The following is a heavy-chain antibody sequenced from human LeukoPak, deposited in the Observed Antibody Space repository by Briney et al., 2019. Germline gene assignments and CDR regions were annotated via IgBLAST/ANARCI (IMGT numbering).Heavy chain of an antibody. D-gene: IGHD6-13*01. CDR2: ISYDGSNK. CDR1: GFTFSSYA. J-gene: IGHJ4*02. CDR3: ARGDSSSWLLPDY. Sequence: GGSLRLSCAASGFTFSSYAMHWVRQAPGKGLEWVAVISYDGSNKYYADSVKGRFTISRDNSKNTLYLQMNSLRSEDTAVYYCARGDSSSWLLPDYWGQGTLVTVSS. V-gene: IGHV3-30-3*01.